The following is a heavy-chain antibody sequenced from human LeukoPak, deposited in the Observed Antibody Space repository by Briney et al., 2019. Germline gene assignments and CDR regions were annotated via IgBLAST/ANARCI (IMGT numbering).Heavy chain of an antibody. CDR2: ISGSGGST. Sequence: GGSLRLSCAASGFTVSSNYMSWVRQAPGKGLEWVSAISGSGGSTYYADSVKGRFTISRDNSKNTLYLQMNSLRAEDTAVYYCAKLPYGDYGPFDYWGQGTLVTVSS. D-gene: IGHD4-17*01. V-gene: IGHV3-23*01. CDR1: GFTVSSNY. CDR3: AKLPYGDYGPFDY. J-gene: IGHJ4*02.